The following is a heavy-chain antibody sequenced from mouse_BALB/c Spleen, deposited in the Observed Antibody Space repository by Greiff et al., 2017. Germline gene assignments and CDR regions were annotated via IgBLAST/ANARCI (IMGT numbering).Heavy chain of an antibody. CDR3: ARWVDGYYGY. D-gene: IGHD2-3*01. CDR1: GYSITSDYA. Sequence: DVKLVESGPGLVKPSQSLSLTCTVTGYSITSDYAWNWIRQFPGNKLEWMGYISYSGSTSYNPSLKSRISITRDTSKNQFFLQLNSVTTEDTATYYCARWVDGYYGYWGQGTTLTVSS. CDR2: ISYSGST. J-gene: IGHJ2*01. V-gene: IGHV3-2*02.